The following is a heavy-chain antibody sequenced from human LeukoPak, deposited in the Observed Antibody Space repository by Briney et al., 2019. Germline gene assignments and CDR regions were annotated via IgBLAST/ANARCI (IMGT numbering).Heavy chain of an antibody. V-gene: IGHV4-30-4*08. CDR3: ARVNSSGWYAFKGWFDY. J-gene: IGHJ4*02. CDR2: IYYSGST. CDR1: GGSISSGDYY. Sequence: SQTLSLTCTVSGGSISSGDYYWRWIRQPPGKGLEWIGYIYYSGSTYYNPSLKSRVTISVDTSKNQFSLKLSSVTAADTAVYYCARVNSSGWYAFKGWFDYWGQGTLVTVSS. D-gene: IGHD6-19*01.